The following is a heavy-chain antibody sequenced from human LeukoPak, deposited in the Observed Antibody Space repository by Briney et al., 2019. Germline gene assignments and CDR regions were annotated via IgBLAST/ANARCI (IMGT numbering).Heavy chain of an antibody. CDR2: IRSNGDTT. D-gene: IGHD1-1*01. Sequence: GGSLTLSCTASGFTFSSLAMTWVRQAPGTGLEWVSTIRSNGDTTYNADSVKGRFTISRDNSKNTLYLELNILRVEDTATFYCAKGQELDDGVFDSWGQGTMVTVAS. CDR3: AKGQELDDGVFDS. CDR1: GFTFSSLA. J-gene: IGHJ4*02. V-gene: IGHV3-23*01.